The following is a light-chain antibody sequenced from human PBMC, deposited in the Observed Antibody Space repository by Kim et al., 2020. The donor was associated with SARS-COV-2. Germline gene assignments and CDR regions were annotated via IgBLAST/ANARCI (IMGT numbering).Light chain of an antibody. Sequence: IVMTQSPGSLALSLGERATINCKSSQTILDRSNNKNKLAWYQQKPGQPPKLLIYWASTRESGVPDRFSGSGSGTDFTLTISSLEAEDVADYYWQQYYYGPNTFGQGTKLEI. J-gene: IGKJ2*01. V-gene: IGKV4-1*01. CDR2: WAS. CDR1: QTILDRSNNKNK. CDR3: QQYYYGPNT.